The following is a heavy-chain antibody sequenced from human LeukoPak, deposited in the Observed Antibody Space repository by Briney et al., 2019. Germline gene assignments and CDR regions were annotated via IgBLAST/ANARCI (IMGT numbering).Heavy chain of an antibody. CDR3: AKDRRYCSGGSCPDWFDP. D-gene: IGHD2-15*01. J-gene: IGHJ5*02. V-gene: IGHV3-23*01. Sequence: GGTLRLSCAGSGFTFSSYGMSWVRQTPGKGLEWVSAISGSGVSTYYVDSVKGRFTISRDNSKNTLYLQMNSLRAEDTAVYYCAKDRRYCSGGSCPDWFDPWGQGTLVTVSS. CDR2: ISGSGVST. CDR1: GFTFSSYG.